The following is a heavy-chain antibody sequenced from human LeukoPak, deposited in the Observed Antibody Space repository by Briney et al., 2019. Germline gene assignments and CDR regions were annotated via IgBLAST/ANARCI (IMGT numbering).Heavy chain of an antibody. V-gene: IGHV4-34*01. CDR1: GGSFSGYY. J-gene: IGHJ4*02. CDR2: INHSGST. D-gene: IGHD3-10*01. CDR3: ARIGMVRGVIFY. Sequence: SETLSLTCAVYGGSFSGYYWSWIRQPPGKGLEWIGEINHSGSTNYNPSLKSRVTISVGTSKNQFSLKLSSVTAADTAVYYCARIGMVRGVIFYWGQGTLVTVSS.